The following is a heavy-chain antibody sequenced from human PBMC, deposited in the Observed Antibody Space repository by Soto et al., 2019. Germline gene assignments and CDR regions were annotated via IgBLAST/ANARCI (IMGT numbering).Heavy chain of an antibody. CDR2: ISSSSSYI. D-gene: IGHD6-13*01. Sequence: EVQLVESGGGLVKPGGSLRLSCAASGFTFSSYSMNWVRQAPGKGLEWVSSISSSSSYIYYADSVKGRFTISRDNANTSRYLQMNSLRAEDTAVYYCARVEDSSSWDYYYYGMDVWGQGTTVTVSS. CDR1: GFTFSSYS. J-gene: IGHJ6*02. CDR3: ARVEDSSSWDYYYYGMDV. V-gene: IGHV3-21*01.